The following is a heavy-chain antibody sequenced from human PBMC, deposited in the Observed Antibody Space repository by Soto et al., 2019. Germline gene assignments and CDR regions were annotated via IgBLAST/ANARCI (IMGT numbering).Heavy chain of an antibody. Sequence: EVQLVESGGGLVQPGGSLRLSCAASGFTFSSYSMTWVRQAPGKGLEGVSYISSSSSTIYYADSVKGRFTISRDNAKNSLYLQMNSLRDEDTAVYYCARGADYDSSGIRLNWFDPWGQGTLVTVSS. CDR1: GFTFSSYS. CDR2: ISSSSSTI. V-gene: IGHV3-48*02. J-gene: IGHJ5*02. CDR3: ARGADYDSSGIRLNWFDP. D-gene: IGHD3-22*01.